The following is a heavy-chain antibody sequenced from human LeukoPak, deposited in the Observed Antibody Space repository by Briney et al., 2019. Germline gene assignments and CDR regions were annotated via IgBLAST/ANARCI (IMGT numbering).Heavy chain of an antibody. Sequence: SETLSLTCTVSGGPISSYYWSWIRQPPGKGLEWIGYIYYSGNTNYNPSLKSRVTISIDTSKNQFSLKLSSVTAADTAVYYCARVGTGNFDYWGQGTLVTVSS. J-gene: IGHJ4*02. CDR2: IYYSGNT. CDR3: ARVGTGNFDY. D-gene: IGHD3-10*01. V-gene: IGHV4-59*01. CDR1: GGPISSYY.